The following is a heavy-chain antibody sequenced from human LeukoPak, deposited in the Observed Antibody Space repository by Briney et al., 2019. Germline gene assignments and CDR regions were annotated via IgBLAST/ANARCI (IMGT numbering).Heavy chain of an antibody. D-gene: IGHD6-19*01. J-gene: IGHJ5*02. Sequence: GGSLRLSCAASGFTFRNYAMSWVRQAPGTGLEWVSGISDSGGSTYYADSVKGRFTISRDNSKNTLYLQMNSLRAEDTAVYYCAKDPYSSGWAKWFDPWGQGTLVTVSS. V-gene: IGHV3-23*01. CDR3: AKDPYSSGWAKWFDP. CDR1: GFTFRNYA. CDR2: ISDSGGST.